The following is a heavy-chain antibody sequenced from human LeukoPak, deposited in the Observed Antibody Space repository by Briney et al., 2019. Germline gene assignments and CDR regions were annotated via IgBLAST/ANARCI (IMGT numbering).Heavy chain of an antibody. J-gene: IGHJ4*02. CDR3: ASASSHRIAAGGDY. V-gene: IGHV3-74*01. CDR2: INSDGSSR. Sequence: GGSLRLSCAASGFTFSNYWMHWVRQAPGKGLVWVSRINSDGSSRNYADSVKGRFTISRDNAKNTLYLRMNSLRAEDTAVYYCASASSHRIAAGGDYWGQGTLVTVSS. D-gene: IGHD6-13*01. CDR1: GFTFSNYW.